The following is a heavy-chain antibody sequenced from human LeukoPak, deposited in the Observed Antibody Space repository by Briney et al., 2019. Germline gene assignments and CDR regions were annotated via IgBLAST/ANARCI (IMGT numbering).Heavy chain of an antibody. CDR1: GYTFTDYD. Sequence: ASVKVSCKASGYTFTDYDINWVRQATGQGPEWLGWMNPNSGNTGYVQKFQGRVTMTRGTSIRTAYMELSSLRSEDTAVYYCARSRGGGGISFDYWGQGTLVTVSS. J-gene: IGHJ4*02. V-gene: IGHV1-8*01. D-gene: IGHD2-15*01. CDR3: ARSRGGGGISFDY. CDR2: MNPNSGNT.